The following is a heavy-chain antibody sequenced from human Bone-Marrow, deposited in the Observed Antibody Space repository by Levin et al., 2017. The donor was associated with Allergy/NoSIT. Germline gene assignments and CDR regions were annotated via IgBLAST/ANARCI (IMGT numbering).Heavy chain of an antibody. Sequence: GGSLRLSCTASGFTFSSYHMHWVRQAPGKGLEWVSLISYLGRDKHYADSVTGRFTISRDNSKNTLFLQMNSLTSEDTAVYYCARDPPSSTLKTIYYGMDVWGQGTTVIVSS. J-gene: IGHJ6*02. CDR2: ISYLGRDK. CDR3: ARDPPSSTLKTIYYGMDV. V-gene: IGHV3-30-3*01. CDR1: GFTFSSYH. D-gene: IGHD4/OR15-4a*01.